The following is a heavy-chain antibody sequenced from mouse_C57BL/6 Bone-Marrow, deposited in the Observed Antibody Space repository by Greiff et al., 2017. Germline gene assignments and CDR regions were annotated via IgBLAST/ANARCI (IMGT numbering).Heavy chain of an antibody. Sequence: DVKLVESGPGLVKPSQSLSLTCSVTGYSITSGYYWNWIRQFPGNKLEWMGYISYDGSNNYNPSLKNRISITRDTSKNQFFLKLNSVTTEDTATYYCARISPNWDVDYWGQGTTLTVSS. CDR1: GYSITSGYY. D-gene: IGHD4-1*02. CDR2: ISYDGSN. J-gene: IGHJ2*01. CDR3: ARISPNWDVDY. V-gene: IGHV3-6*01.